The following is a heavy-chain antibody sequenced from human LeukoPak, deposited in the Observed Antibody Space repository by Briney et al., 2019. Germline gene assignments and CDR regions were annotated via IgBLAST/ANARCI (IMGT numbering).Heavy chain of an antibody. D-gene: IGHD6-19*01. CDR1: GGSISSYY. J-gene: IGHJ4*02. CDR2: IYYSGST. Sequence: SETLSLTCTVSGGSISSYYWSWIRQPPGKGLEWIGYIYYSGSTNYNPSLKSRVTISVDTSKNQFSLKLSSVTAADTAVYYCARTYSSGWYRIFDYWGQGTLVTVSS. CDR3: ARTYSSGWYRIFDY. V-gene: IGHV4-59*01.